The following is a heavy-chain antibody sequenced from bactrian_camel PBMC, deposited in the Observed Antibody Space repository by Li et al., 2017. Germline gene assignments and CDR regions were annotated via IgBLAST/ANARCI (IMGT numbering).Heavy chain of an antibody. J-gene: IGHJ4*01. Sequence: QVQLVESGGGSVQSGGSLRLSCAASGFPFSSWCMGWFRQGPGKEREGLATINSDGTTDYPDSVLGRFTISQDHAKDTLWLQMNDLRPEDTAVYICASRREMMLFGRSRCKGFDFWGQGTQVTVS. D-gene: IGHD1*01. CDR2: INSDGTT. CDR1: GFPFSSWC. CDR3: ASRREMMLFGRSRCKGFDF. V-gene: IGHV3S55*01.